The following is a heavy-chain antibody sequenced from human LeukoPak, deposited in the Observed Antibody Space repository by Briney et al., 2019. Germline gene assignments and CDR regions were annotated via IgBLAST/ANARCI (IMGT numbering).Heavy chain of an antibody. CDR2: IWYDGSNK. J-gene: IGHJ4*02. Sequence: GGSMRLACAAYGFTFSRYGMHWVRQAPGKGLKWVAVIWYDGSNKYYADSVKGRFTISRDNSKNTLYLQMNSLRAEDTAVYYCARDMVDGSKSRAGYFDYWGQGTLVTVSS. CDR3: ARDMVDGSKSRAGYFDY. D-gene: IGHD3-10*01. CDR1: GFTFSRYG. V-gene: IGHV3-33*01.